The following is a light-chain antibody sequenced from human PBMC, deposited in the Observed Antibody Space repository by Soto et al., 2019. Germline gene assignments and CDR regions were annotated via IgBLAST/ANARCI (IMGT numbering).Light chain of an antibody. CDR2: GAF. CDR3: QQTYSPPFT. Sequence: DIQMTQSPSSLSASVGDRVTITCRARHTFSSFSNWYQQKRGKHPTLLIYGAFNLRIGVPSRFAGSGGGAEFRLTISSLQPGDFATYDCQQTYSPPFTFGQGTSLELK. V-gene: IGKV1-39*01. CDR1: HTFSSF. J-gene: IGKJ2*01.